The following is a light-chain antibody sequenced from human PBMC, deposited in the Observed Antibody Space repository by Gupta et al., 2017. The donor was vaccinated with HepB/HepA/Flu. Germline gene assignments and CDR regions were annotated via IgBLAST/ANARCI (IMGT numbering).Light chain of an antibody. CDR2: LGS. J-gene: IGKJ1*01. CDR3: RQALQTPRT. Sequence: DIVMTQSPLSLPFTPGEPASISCRSSQSLLHSNGYNYLDWYLQKPGQSPQLLIYLGSNRASGVPDRFSGSGSGTDFTLKISRVEAEDVGVYYCRQALQTPRTFGQGTKVEIK. V-gene: IGKV2-28*01. CDR1: QSLLHSNGYNY.